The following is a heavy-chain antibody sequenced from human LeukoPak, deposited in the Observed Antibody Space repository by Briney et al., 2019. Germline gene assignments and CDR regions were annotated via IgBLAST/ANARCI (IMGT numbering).Heavy chain of an antibody. Sequence: PSETLSLTCTVSGGSISSGSYYWSWIRQPAGKGLEWIGRIYTSGSTNYNPSLKSRVTMSVDTSKNQFSLKLSSVTAADTAVYYCARGLPAYLMIVVDSDAFDIWGQGTMVTVSS. CDR1: GGSISSGSYY. D-gene: IGHD3-22*01. V-gene: IGHV4-61*02. J-gene: IGHJ3*02. CDR3: ARGLPAYLMIVVDSDAFDI. CDR2: IYTSGST.